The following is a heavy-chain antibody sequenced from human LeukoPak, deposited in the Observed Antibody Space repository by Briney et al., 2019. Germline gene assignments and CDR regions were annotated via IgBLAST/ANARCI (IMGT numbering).Heavy chain of an antibody. V-gene: IGHV4-4*07. CDR3: ARSRCYNCAFDI. J-gene: IGHJ3*02. Sequence: PSETLSLTCTVSGGSISPYYWSWIRQPAGKGLEWIGRVFTSGDTKYNSSLKSRVTMSVDTSENHFSLKLISVTAADTAVYYCARSRCYNCAFDIWGQGTMVTVSS. CDR2: VFTSGDT. CDR1: GGSISPYY. D-gene: IGHD2-2*02.